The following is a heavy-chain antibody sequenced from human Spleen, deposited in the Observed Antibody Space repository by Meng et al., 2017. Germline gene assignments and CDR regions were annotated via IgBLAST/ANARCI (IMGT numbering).Heavy chain of an antibody. Sequence: QGPLQQWGAGPLKPSETLSLTCVVSGGSFSDYYWSWIRQPPGKGLEWIGEINHSGSTNYNPSLESRATISVDTSQNNLSLKLSSVTAADSAVYYCARGPTTMAHDFDYWGQGTLVTVSS. CDR1: GGSFSDYY. CDR3: ARGPTTMAHDFDY. J-gene: IGHJ4*02. CDR2: INHSGST. V-gene: IGHV4-34*01. D-gene: IGHD4-11*01.